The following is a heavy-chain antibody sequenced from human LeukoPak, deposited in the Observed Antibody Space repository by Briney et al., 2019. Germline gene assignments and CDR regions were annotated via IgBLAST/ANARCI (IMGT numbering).Heavy chain of an antibody. J-gene: IGHJ4*02. CDR3: ARAGYSSSWYFDY. CDR1: GFTVSSNY. V-gene: IGHV3-53*01. Sequence: GGSLRLSCAASGFTVSSNYMSWVRQAPGRGLEWVSIIYSGGATYYADSVKGRFIISRDNSKNTLYLQMNSLRAEDTAVYYCARAGYSSSWYFDYWGQGTLVTVSS. D-gene: IGHD6-13*01. CDR2: IYSGGAT.